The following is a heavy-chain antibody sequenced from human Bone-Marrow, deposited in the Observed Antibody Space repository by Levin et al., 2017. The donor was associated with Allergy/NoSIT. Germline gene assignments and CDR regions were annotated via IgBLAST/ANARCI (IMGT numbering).Heavy chain of an antibody. Sequence: GGSLRLSCAASGFNFNPAWMSWVRQTPGKGLEWVGRIRSKTSGETREYAAPVKGRFTISRDDSENTVYLQMSSLKAEDTDVYICAADSSENSVYPIDYWGRGTLVTVSS. CDR3: AADSSENSVYPIDY. J-gene: IGHJ4*02. V-gene: IGHV3-15*01. CDR2: IRSKTSGETR. D-gene: IGHD2/OR15-2a*01. CDR1: GFNFNPAW.